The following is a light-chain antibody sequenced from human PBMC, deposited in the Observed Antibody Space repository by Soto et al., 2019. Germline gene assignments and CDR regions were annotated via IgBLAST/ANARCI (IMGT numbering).Light chain of an antibody. CDR2: DAS. V-gene: IGKV1-5*01. CDR3: QQYDLYWT. CDR1: QSIEKK. Sequence: DIQMTQSPSTQSASVGDSVTITCRASQSIEKKLAWYQQKPGKAPKLLIFDASTLEAGVPLRFSGSGSGTEFSLSINSLQPDDFGTYFCQQYDLYWTFGQGTKVDIK. J-gene: IGKJ1*01.